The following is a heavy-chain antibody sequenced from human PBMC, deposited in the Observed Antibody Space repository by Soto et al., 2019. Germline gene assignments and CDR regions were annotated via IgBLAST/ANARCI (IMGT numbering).Heavy chain of an antibody. V-gene: IGHV4-34*01. CDR3: ARGYKYYDFWRGPPPVPFDY. J-gene: IGHJ4*02. D-gene: IGHD3-3*01. CDR1: GGSLSGYY. Sequence: SLTCAVYGGSLSGYYWSWIRQPPGKGLEWIGEINHSGSTNYNPSLKSRVTISVDTSKNPFSLKLSSVTAADTAVYYCARGYKYYDFWRGPPPVPFDYWGQGTLVTVSS. CDR2: INHSGST.